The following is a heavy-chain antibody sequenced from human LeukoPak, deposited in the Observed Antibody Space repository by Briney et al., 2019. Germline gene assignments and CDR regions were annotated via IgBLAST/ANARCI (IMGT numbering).Heavy chain of an antibody. J-gene: IGHJ4*02. Sequence: GGSLRLSCAASGFTFSSYAMSWVRQAPGKGLEWVSAISGSGGSTYYADSVKGRFTISRDNSKNTLYLQMNSLRAEDTAAYYCANSGIVVAYKNWGQGTLVTVSS. V-gene: IGHV3-23*01. D-gene: IGHD3-22*01. CDR3: ANSGIVVAYKN. CDR1: GFTFSSYA. CDR2: ISGSGGST.